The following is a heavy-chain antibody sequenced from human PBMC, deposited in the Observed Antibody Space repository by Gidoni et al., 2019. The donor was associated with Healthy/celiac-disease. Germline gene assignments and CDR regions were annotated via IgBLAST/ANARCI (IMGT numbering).Heavy chain of an antibody. CDR1: GYTFTSSD. CDR2: MNPNSGNT. CDR3: ARYPDAIHSSSWYSGFDP. J-gene: IGHJ5*02. Sequence: QVQLVQSAAEVKKPGASVKFSCKASGYTFTSSDINWVRQATGQGLEWMGWMNPNSGNTGYAQKFQGRGTMTRNTSISTAYMVLSSLRSEDTAVYYCARYPDAIHSSSWYSGFDPWGQGTLVTVSS. V-gene: IGHV1-8*01. D-gene: IGHD6-13*01.